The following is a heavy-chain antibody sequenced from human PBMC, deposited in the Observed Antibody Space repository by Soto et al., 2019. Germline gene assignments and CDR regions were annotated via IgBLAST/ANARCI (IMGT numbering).Heavy chain of an antibody. CDR2: IIPIFGTA. CDR3: AREGSYCSGGSCYFSGFDP. CDR1: GGTFSSYS. D-gene: IGHD2-15*01. V-gene: IGHV1-69*13. Sequence: SVKVSCKASGGTFSSYSISWVRQAPGQGLEWMGGIIPIFGTANYAQKFQGRVTITADESTSTAYMELSSLRSEDTAVYYCAREGSYCSGGSCYFSGFDPWGQGTLVTVSS. J-gene: IGHJ5*02.